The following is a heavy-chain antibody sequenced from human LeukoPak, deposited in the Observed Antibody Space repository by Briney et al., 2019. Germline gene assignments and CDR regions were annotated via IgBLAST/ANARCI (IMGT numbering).Heavy chain of an antibody. J-gene: IGHJ5*02. CDR3: ARWYYYETSGLYYGSFDN. V-gene: IGHV3-23*01. D-gene: IGHD3-22*01. Sequence: PGGSLRLSLAALGFTFISYGIGSVRQGPGEGVQWGSGIFGSGSSTYYADSVKGRFTISRDNARNTLYLQMNSLRAEDTAVYYCARWYYYETSGLYYGSFDNWGQGTLVTVSS. CDR2: IFGSGSST. CDR1: GFTFISYG.